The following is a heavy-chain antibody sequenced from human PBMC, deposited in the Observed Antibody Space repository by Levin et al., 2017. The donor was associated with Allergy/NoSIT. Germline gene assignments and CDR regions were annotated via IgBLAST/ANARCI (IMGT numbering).Heavy chain of an antibody. CDR2: ISYDGSNK. V-gene: IGHV3-30-3*01. CDR3: ARVPFPSVTFSAFDI. Sequence: HSGGSLRLSCAASGFTFSSYAMHWVRQAPGKGLEWVAVISYDGSNKYYADSVKGRFTISRDNSKNTLYLQMNSLRAEDTAVYYCARVPFPSVTFSAFDIWGQGTMVTVSS. D-gene: IGHD4-17*01. J-gene: IGHJ3*02. CDR1: GFTFSSYA.